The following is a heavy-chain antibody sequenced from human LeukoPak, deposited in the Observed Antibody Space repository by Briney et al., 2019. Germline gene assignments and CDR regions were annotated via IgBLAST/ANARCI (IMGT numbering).Heavy chain of an antibody. D-gene: IGHD3-9*01. CDR1: GGSISSYY. CDR2: IYYSGST. Sequence: PSETLSLTCTVSGGSISSYYWSWIRQPPGKGLERMGYIYYSGSTNYNPSLKSRVTISVDTSKNQFSLKLSSVTAADTAVYYCARGKYYDILTGYYSPLYYFDYWGQGTLVTVSS. CDR3: ARGKYYDILTGYYSPLYYFDY. V-gene: IGHV4-59*12. J-gene: IGHJ4*02.